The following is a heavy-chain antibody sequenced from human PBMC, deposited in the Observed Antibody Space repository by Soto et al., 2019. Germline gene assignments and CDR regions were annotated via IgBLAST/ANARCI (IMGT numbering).Heavy chain of an antibody. D-gene: IGHD1-7*01. Sequence: SETLSLTCAVSGGSISSSNWWSWVRQPPGKGLEWSGEIYHSGSSNYNPSLKSRVTISVDKSKNQFSLKLSSVTAGDTAVYYCSCSLELQTFYYYGMDVWGQGTTVTVSS. CDR3: SCSLELQTFYYYGMDV. CDR2: IYHSGSS. J-gene: IGHJ6*02. V-gene: IGHV4-4*02. CDR1: GGSISSSNW.